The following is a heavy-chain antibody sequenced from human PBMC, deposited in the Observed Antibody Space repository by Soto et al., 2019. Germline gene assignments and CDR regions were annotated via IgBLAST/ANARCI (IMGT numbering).Heavy chain of an antibody. CDR3: ARLEPGIAAAGAGDY. J-gene: IGHJ4*02. V-gene: IGHV3-73*01. CDR1: GFTFSSSA. Sequence: GGSLRLSCAASGFTFSSSAMHWVRQASGKGLEWVGRIRSKANSYAPAYAATVKGRFTISRDDSKNKAYLQMDSLKTEDTAADDCARLEPGIAAAGAGDYWGQGTLVTVSS. CDR2: IRSKANSYAP. D-gene: IGHD6-13*01.